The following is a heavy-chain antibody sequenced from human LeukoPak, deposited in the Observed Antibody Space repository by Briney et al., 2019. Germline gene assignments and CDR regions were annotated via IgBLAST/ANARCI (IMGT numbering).Heavy chain of an antibody. CDR1: GFTFSSYW. Sequence: PGGSLRLSCAASGFTFSSYWMHWVRQAPGEGLVWVSRINIDGSTSNYADSVKGRFTISRDNAKNAVYLQMNSLRVEDTAVYYCARASALATPPFAYWGQGTLVTVSS. D-gene: IGHD5-24*01. J-gene: IGHJ4*02. CDR2: INIDGSTS. CDR3: ARASALATPPFAY. V-gene: IGHV3-74*01.